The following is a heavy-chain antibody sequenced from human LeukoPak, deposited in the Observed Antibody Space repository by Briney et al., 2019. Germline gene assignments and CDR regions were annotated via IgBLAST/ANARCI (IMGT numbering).Heavy chain of an antibody. CDR2: INPNSGGT. D-gene: IGHD5-18*01. CDR3: AREKTLNVDTAMVIDY. J-gene: IGHJ4*02. Sequence: ASVKGSCKASGHTHTGYSIHWVRHAPGHGLEWMGWINPNSGGTNYAQKFQGRVTMTRDTSISTAYMELSRLRSDDTAVYYCAREKTLNVDTAMVIDYCGQGTLVTVSS. CDR1: GHTHTGYS. V-gene: IGHV1-2*02.